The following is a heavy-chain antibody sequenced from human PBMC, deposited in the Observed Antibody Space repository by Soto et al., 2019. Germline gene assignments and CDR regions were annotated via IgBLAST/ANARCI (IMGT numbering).Heavy chain of an antibody. J-gene: IGHJ4*02. CDR3: ARDRYSGSYWGDY. Sequence: QVQLVESGGGVVQPGRSLRLSCAASGFTFSSYGMQWVRQAPGKGLEWVAVIWYDGSNKYYADSVKGRFTISRDNSKNTLYLQMNSLRAEDTAVYYCARDRYSGSYWGDYWGQGTLVTVSS. D-gene: IGHD1-26*01. CDR1: GFTFSSYG. CDR2: IWYDGSNK. V-gene: IGHV3-33*01.